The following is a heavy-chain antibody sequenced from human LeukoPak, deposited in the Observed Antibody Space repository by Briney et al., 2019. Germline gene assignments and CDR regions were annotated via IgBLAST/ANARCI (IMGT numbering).Heavy chain of an antibody. J-gene: IGHJ5*02. CDR2: IDTSSPTI. CDR3: ARGPPLFNP. Sequence: GGSLRLSCAVSGFLLSSYSMNWVRQAPGKGLEWISYIDTSSPTIYYADSVKGRFTISRDDAKNSLYLQMNSLRAEDTAVYYCARGPPLFNPWGQGTLVTVSS. CDR1: GFLLSSYS. V-gene: IGHV3-48*01.